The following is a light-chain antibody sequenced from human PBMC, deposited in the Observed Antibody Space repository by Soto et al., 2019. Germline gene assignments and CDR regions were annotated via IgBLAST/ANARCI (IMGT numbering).Light chain of an antibody. V-gene: IGKV1-5*03. CDR2: KAS. J-gene: IGKJ1*01. Sequence: EIQMTQAPSSLSASVGDRVTITCQASQNINKYLNWYQQKQGKAPKLLIYKASTLKSGVPSRFSGSVSGTEGTITISSLKQDDGSTYYCQHYNSYSEAFGQGTKVDIK. CDR3: QHYNSYSEA. CDR1: QNINKY.